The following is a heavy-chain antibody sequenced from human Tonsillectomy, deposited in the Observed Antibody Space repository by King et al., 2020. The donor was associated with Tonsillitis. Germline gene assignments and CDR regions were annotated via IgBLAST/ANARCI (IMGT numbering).Heavy chain of an antibody. CDR2: ISFDGSKR. V-gene: IGHV3-30*18. CDR3: AKEDHAYGLFYGMDV. J-gene: IGHJ6*02. Sequence: VQLVESGGGVVQPGRSLRLSCSTSGFTFSNYGIHWVRQAPGKGLEWVAVISFDGSKRYYADSVKGRFTISRDNSKNTVYLQMNSLRPDDTAVYYCAKEDHAYGLFYGMDVWGQGTTVSVSS. D-gene: IGHD4-17*01. CDR1: GFTFSNYG.